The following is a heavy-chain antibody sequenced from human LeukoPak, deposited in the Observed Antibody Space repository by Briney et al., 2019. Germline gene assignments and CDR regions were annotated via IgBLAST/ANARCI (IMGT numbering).Heavy chain of an antibody. Sequence: GGSLRLSCAASGFTFSSYGMHWVRQAPGKGLEWVAVIWYDGSNKYYADSVKGRFTISRDNSRDTLYLQMNSLRAEDTAVYYCAKVADYYDSSGRFTYYFDYWGQGTLVTVSS. CDR3: AKVADYYDSSGRFTYYFDY. J-gene: IGHJ4*02. CDR2: IWYDGSNK. D-gene: IGHD3-22*01. CDR1: GFTFSSYG. V-gene: IGHV3-30*02.